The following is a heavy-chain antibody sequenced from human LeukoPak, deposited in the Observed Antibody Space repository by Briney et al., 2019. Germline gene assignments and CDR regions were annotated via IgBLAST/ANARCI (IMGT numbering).Heavy chain of an antibody. J-gene: IGHJ5*02. V-gene: IGHV1-46*01. CDR1: GYTFTSYY. CDR2: INPSGGST. Sequence: GASVKVSCKASGYTFTSYYMHWVRQAPGQGLEWMGIINPSGGSTSYALKFQGRVTMTRDTSTSTVYMELSSLRSEDTAVYYCARDCPRVPGFYYDSSGPSAGFDPWGQGTLVTVSS. D-gene: IGHD3-22*01. CDR3: ARDCPRVPGFYYDSSGPSAGFDP.